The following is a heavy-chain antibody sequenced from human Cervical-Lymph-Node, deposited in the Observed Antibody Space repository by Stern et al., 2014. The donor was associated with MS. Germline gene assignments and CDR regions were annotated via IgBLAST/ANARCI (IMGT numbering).Heavy chain of an antibody. J-gene: IGHJ2*01. CDR1: GYSFTSYW. Sequence: EVQLVQSGAEVKQPGESLKISCKGSGYSFTSYWIGWVRQMPGKGLEWMGILYPGDSDTRYSPSFPGQVTISADKSISTAYLQWSSLKASDTAMYYCARRRVVVVAATLYWYFDLWGRGTLVTVSS. V-gene: IGHV5-51*01. CDR2: LYPGDSDT. D-gene: IGHD2-15*01. CDR3: ARRRVVVVAATLYWYFDL.